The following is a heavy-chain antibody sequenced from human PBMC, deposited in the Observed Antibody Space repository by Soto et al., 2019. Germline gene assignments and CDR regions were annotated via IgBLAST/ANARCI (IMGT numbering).Heavy chain of an antibody. CDR2: IIPIFGTA. D-gene: IGHD2-15*01. V-gene: IGHV1-69*12. CDR3: ASVETQRYYYGMDV. J-gene: IGHJ6*02. CDR1: GGTFSSYA. Sequence: QVQLVQSGAEVKKPGSSVKVSCKASGGTFSSYAISWVRQAPGQGLEWMGGIIPIFGTADYAQKFKGRVTITADESTSTAYMELSRLRSEDTAVYYCASVETQRYYYGMDVWGQGTTVTVSS.